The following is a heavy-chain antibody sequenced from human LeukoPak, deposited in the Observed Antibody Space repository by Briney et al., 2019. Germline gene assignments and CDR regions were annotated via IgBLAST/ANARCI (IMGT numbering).Heavy chain of an antibody. D-gene: IGHD3-10*01. Sequence: GGSLRLSCAASGFTFISYAMTWVRQAPGKGLEWVSAISGSGGNRDYVDSVKGRFTISRDNSKNTLYLQMNSLRAENTAVYYCARAYGFTDYWGQGTLVTVSS. CDR2: ISGSGGNR. V-gene: IGHV3-23*01. CDR1: GFTFISYA. CDR3: ARAYGFTDY. J-gene: IGHJ4*02.